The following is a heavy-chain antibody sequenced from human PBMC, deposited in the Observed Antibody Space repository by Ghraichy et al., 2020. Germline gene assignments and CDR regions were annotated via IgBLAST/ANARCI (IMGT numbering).Heavy chain of an antibody. D-gene: IGHD6-19*01. J-gene: IGHJ4*02. CDR3: VKDISVETSGWGF. CDR1: GFSFRSQA. V-gene: IGHV3-30*18. CDR2: ISHDGSKR. Sequence: GGSLRLSCAGSGFSFRSQAMHWVRQAPGKGLEWVAVISHDGSKRFYVDSVKGRFTVSRDNSRSTLYLQMDSLRVEDTAVYFCVKDISVETSGWGFWGQGTLVTVSS.